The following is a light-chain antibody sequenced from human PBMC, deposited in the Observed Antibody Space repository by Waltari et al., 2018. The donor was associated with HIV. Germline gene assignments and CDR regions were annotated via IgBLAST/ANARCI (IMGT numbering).Light chain of an antibody. Sequence: DIRLTQSPSTLSASAGDRVAITCRAGQNVGAFLGGYQQKPGKPPKPLIFQASILEVGVPARFSGSVSGSDFTLTINGLQSDDFATYYCHQYASFSGTFGQGTKVEL. CDR1: QNVGAF. V-gene: IGKV1-5*03. CDR2: QAS. CDR3: HQYASFSGT. J-gene: IGKJ1*01.